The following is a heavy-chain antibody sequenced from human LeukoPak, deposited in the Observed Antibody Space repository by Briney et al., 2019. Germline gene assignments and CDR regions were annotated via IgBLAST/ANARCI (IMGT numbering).Heavy chain of an antibody. V-gene: IGHV1-2*02. Sequence: GSSVKVSCKASGYTFTGYYMHWVRQAPGQGLDWMGWINPNSGGTNYAQKFQGRVTMTRDTSISTAYMELSRLRSDDTAVYYCARDFDCGGDCSGLDYWGQGTLVTVSS. J-gene: IGHJ4*02. CDR2: INPNSGGT. CDR1: GYTFTGYY. D-gene: IGHD2-21*01. CDR3: ARDFDCGGDCSGLDY.